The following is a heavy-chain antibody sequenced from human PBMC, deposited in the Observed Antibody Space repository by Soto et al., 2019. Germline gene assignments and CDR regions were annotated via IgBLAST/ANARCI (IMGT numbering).Heavy chain of an antibody. CDR2: IFRTGDT. V-gene: IGHV4-39*01. D-gene: IGHD3-10*01. J-gene: IGHJ4*02. CDR1: GGSIGDNYY. CDR3: ARLPILPRWRYYVDQ. Sequence: QLHLQESGPGLVKPSETLSLTCTVSGGSIGDNYYWGWLRQTPGKGLEWIGNIFRTGDTYFNPSPNRRLTISIDTSKNHFSLKLTSVTAADPAVYYCARLPILPRWRYYVDQWGQGTLVTVSS.